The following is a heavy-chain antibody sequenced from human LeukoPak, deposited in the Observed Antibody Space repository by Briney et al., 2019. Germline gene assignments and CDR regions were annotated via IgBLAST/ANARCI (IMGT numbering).Heavy chain of an antibody. D-gene: IGHD5-24*01. V-gene: IGHV1-2*04. Sequence: GASVKVSCKASGYTFTGYYMHWVRQAPGQGLEWMGWINPNSGGTNYAQKFQGWVTMTRDTSISTAYMELSRLRSDDTAVYYCARGSQKAKMAIFDYWGQGTLVTVSS. CDR2: INPNSGGT. CDR3: ARGSQKAKMAIFDY. J-gene: IGHJ4*02. CDR1: GYTFTGYY.